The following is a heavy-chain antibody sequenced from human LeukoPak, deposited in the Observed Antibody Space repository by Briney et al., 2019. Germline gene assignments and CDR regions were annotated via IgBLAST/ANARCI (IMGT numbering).Heavy chain of an antibody. Sequence: GGSLRLSCAVSGFTFSSYEMNWARQAPGKGLERVSYISSSGSMIYYADSVKGRFTISRDNAKNSLYLQMNSLRAEDTAVYYCARTLDLKWGQGTLVTVSS. D-gene: IGHD2/OR15-2a*01. CDR3: ARTLDLK. J-gene: IGHJ4*02. CDR1: GFTFSSYE. V-gene: IGHV3-48*03. CDR2: ISSSGSMI.